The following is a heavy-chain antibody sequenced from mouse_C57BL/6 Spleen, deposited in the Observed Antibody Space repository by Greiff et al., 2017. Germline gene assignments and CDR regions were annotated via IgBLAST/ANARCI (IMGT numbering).Heavy chain of an antibody. CDR3: ATYYYGSSYEY. V-gene: IGHV5-17*01. J-gene: IGHJ2*01. CDR1: GFTFSDYG. Sequence: EVKVVESGGGLVKPGGSLKLSCAASGFTFSDYGMHWVRQAPEKGLEWVAYISSGSSTIYYADTVKGRFTISRDNAKNTLFLQMTSLRSEDTAMYYCATYYYGSSYEYWGQGTTLTVSS. D-gene: IGHD1-1*01. CDR2: ISSGSSTI.